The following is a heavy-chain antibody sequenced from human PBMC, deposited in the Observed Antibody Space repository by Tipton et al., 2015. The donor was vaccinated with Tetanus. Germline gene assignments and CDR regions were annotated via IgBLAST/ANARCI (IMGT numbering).Heavy chain of an antibody. D-gene: IGHD2-21*02. CDR1: GASVSGGTDY. J-gene: IGHJ6*02. Sequence: TLSLTCTVSGASVSGGTDYWTWIRQPPGQGLEWIGHVYPTVSTYYNPSLESRITLSDQRIRNQFCLNIKSVCTGDTAIYYCVGFYCGGACHSPYYNGMGAWGQGTAVPVS. CDR3: VGFYCGGACHSPYYNGMGA. CDR2: VYPTVST. V-gene: IGHV4-61*01.